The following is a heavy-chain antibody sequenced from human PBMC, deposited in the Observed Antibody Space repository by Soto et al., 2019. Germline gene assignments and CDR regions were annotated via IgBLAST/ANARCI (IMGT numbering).Heavy chain of an antibody. J-gene: IGHJ6*02. D-gene: IGHD3-3*01. V-gene: IGHV1-8*01. CDR3: ARVLDPIYYDFWSGSNGYYYYGMDV. CDR1: GYTFTSYD. Sequence: GASVKVSYKASGYTFTSYDINWVRRATGQGLERMGWMTPNSGNTGYAQKFQGRVTMTRNTCIRTAYMELSSLRSEDTAVYYWARVLDPIYYDFWSGSNGYYYYGMDVWGQGTTVTVSS. CDR2: MTPNSGNT.